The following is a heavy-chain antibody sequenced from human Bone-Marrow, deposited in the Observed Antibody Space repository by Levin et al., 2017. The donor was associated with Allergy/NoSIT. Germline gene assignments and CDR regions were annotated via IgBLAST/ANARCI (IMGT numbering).Heavy chain of an antibody. CDR3: ARSSMDYGDFPDAFDI. D-gene: IGHD4-17*01. CDR2: IYPGDSDT. V-gene: IGHV5-51*01. J-gene: IGHJ3*02. Sequence: AASVKVSCKGSGYSFTSYWIGWVRQMPGKGLEWMGIIYPGDSDTRYSPSFQGQVTISADKSISTAYLQWSSLKASDTAMYYCARSSMDYGDFPDAFDIWGQGTMVTVSS. CDR1: GYSFTSYW.